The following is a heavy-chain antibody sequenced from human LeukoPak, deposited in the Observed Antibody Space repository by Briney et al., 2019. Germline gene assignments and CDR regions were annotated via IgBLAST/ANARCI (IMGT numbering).Heavy chain of an antibody. J-gene: IGHJ6*03. V-gene: IGHV1-8*01. CDR1: GYTFTSYD. CDR2: MNPNSGNT. Sequence: ASVKVSCKASGYTFTSYDINWVRQAPGQGLEWMGWMNPNSGNTGYAQKFQGRVTMTRNTSISTAYMELSSLRSEDTAVYYCARRDYDFWSGSDYYYYMDVWGKGTTVTVSS. CDR3: ARRDYDFWSGSDYYYYMDV. D-gene: IGHD3-3*01.